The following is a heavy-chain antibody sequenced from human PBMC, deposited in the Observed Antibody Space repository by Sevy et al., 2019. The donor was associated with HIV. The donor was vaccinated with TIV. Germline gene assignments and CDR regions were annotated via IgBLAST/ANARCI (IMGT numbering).Heavy chain of an antibody. D-gene: IGHD3-16*01. CDR2: FDPVDGET. V-gene: IGHV1-24*01. CDR3: ATSLGRGIPAFDI. Sequence: ASVKVSCKVSGYTLTELSMHWVRQAPGKGLEWMGGFDPVDGETIYAQKFQGRVTMTEDTSTDTAYMELSSLRSEDTAVYYCATSLGRGIPAFDIWGQGTMVTVSS. CDR1: GYTLTELS. J-gene: IGHJ3*02.